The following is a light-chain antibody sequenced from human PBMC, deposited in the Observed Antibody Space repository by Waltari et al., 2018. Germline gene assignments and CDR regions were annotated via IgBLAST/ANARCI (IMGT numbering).Light chain of an antibody. Sequence: EIVLTQSPGTLSLSPGERATLSCRASQIVISNYIAWDQHKPGQAPRLLIYGASSRATGIPDRFSGSGSGTDFTLTISGLEPEDIAVYSCQQYGISPRTFGQGTKVEIK. CDR3: QQYGISPRT. CDR2: GAS. J-gene: IGKJ1*01. CDR1: QIVISNY. V-gene: IGKV3-20*01.